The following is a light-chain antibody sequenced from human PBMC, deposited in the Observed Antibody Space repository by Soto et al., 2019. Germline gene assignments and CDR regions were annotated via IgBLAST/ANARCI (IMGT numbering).Light chain of an antibody. CDR2: KAS. CDR1: QTISSW. Sequence: DIQMTQSPSTLSASVGDRVTITCRASQTISSWLAWYQQKPGQAPKLLIYKASTLTSGVPSRFSGSGSGTEFTLTISSLQPDDFATYYCQHYNSYSEAFGQGTKVDI. V-gene: IGKV1-5*03. CDR3: QHYNSYSEA. J-gene: IGKJ1*01.